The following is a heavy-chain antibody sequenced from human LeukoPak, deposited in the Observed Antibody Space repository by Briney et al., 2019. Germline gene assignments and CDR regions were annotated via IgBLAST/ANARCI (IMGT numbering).Heavy chain of an antibody. J-gene: IGHJ4*02. CDR3: ARGRRIAARRGYYFDY. D-gene: IGHD6-6*01. V-gene: IGHV4-34*01. Sequence: SETLSLTCAVYGGSFSGYYWSWIRQPPGKGLEWIGEINHSGSTSYNPSLKSRVTISVDTSKNQFSLKLSSVTAADTAVYYCARGRRIAARRGYYFDYWGQGTLVTVSS. CDR2: INHSGST. CDR1: GGSFSGYY.